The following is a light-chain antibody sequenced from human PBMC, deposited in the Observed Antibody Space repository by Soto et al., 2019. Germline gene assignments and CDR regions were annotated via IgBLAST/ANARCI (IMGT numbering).Light chain of an antibody. CDR3: AAWDDRLNGVV. J-gene: IGLJ3*02. CDR1: SSNIGSTT. V-gene: IGLV1-44*01. Sequence: QSVLTQPPSASGTPGQRVTIACSGSSSNIGSTTVKWYQQIPGTAPKLLIYNNNQRPSGVPDRFSGSKSGTSASLAISGLQSEDEADYYCAAWDDRLNGVVFGGGTQLTVL. CDR2: NNN.